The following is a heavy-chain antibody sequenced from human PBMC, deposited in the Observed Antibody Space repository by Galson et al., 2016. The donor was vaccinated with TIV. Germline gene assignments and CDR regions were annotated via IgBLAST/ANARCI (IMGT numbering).Heavy chain of an antibody. Sequence: SVKVSCKVSGGTFSSYTFSWVRQAPGQGLEWMGRIIPIINKVDYTQKLQGRVTIIADKSTSTVYMELSSLRSEDTAVYYCATEGETGYGERSDAFHIWGQGTMVTVSS. CDR3: ATEGETGYGERSDAFHI. V-gene: IGHV1-69*02. D-gene: IGHD4-17*01. J-gene: IGHJ3*02. CDR2: IIPIINKV. CDR1: GGTFSSYT.